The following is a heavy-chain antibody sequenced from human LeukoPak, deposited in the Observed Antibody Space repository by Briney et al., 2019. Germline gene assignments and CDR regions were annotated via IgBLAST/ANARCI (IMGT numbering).Heavy chain of an antibody. J-gene: IGHJ4*02. CDR1: GFTFSSYG. Sequence: GGSLRLSCAASGFTFSSYGMHWVRQAPGKGLEWVAVIWYDGSNKYYADSVKGRFTISRDNSKNTLYLQMNSLRAEDTAVYYCARTIRAHYYDSSAFDYWGQGTLVTVSS. CDR3: ARTIRAHYYDSSAFDY. D-gene: IGHD3-22*01. CDR2: IWYDGSNK. V-gene: IGHV3-33*01.